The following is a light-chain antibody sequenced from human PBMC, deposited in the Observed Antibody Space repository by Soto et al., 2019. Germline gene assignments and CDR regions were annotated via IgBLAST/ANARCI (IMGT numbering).Light chain of an antibody. Sequence: EIVLTQSPGTLSVSPGERATLSCRASHSISSNYLAWYQQKPGQAPSLLIYGASSRATGIPDRFSGSGSGTDFTPTISRLEPEDSAIYYCQQYTSWTFGQGTKVEIK. V-gene: IGKV3-20*01. J-gene: IGKJ1*01. CDR3: QQYTSWT. CDR1: HSISSNY. CDR2: GAS.